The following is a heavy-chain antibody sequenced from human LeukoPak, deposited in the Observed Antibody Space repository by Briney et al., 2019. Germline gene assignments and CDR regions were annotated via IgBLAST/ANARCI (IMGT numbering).Heavy chain of an antibody. CDR1: GGSISSGSYY. CDR2: IYYSGST. J-gene: IGHJ1*01. D-gene: IGHD3-9*01. CDR3: ARGSTWYEIYFQY. V-gene: IGHV4-61*01. Sequence: PSETLSLTCTVSGGSISSGSYYWSWIRQPPGKGLEWIGYIYYSGSTNYNPSLKSRVTMSIGTSKNQLSLKLSSVTTADTAIYYCARGSTWYEIYFQYWGQGTLVTVSS.